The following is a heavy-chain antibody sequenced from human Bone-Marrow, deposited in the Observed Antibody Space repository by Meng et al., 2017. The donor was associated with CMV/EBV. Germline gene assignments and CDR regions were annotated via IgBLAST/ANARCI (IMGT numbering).Heavy chain of an antibody. CDR3: ARGRDFWSGYYTDLYYYYGMDV. Sequence: GSLRLSCSVSGASISSYYWNWIRQPPGKGLEWIGYIYYSGSTNYNPSLKSRVTISVDTSKNQFSLKLSSVTAADTAVYYCARGRDFWSGYYTDLYYYYGMDVWGQGTTVTVSS. CDR1: GASISSYY. V-gene: IGHV4-59*01. CDR2: IYYSGST. D-gene: IGHD3-3*01. J-gene: IGHJ6*02.